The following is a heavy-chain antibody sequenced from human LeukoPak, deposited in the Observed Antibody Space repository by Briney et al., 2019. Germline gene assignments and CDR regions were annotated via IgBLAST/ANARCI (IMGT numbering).Heavy chain of an antibody. D-gene: IGHD5-24*01. CDR2: ITPNRSEK. J-gene: IGHJ4*02. V-gene: IGHV3-7*01. Sequence: GGSLRLSCSASGFTFITSWMNWVRQAPAKGLEWVASITPNRSEKYYVDSVRGRFTISRDDDKNSVYLQMNSLRAEDTAVYYCARDRAYKAFDYWGQGNLVSVSS. CDR3: ARDRAYKAFDY. CDR1: GFTFITSW.